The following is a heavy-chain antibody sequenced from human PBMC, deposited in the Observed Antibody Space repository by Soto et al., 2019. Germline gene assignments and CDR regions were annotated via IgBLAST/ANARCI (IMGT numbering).Heavy chain of an antibody. CDR3: ASGIQLWLRRINNGYSG. V-gene: IGHV1-69*12. J-gene: IGHJ4*02. D-gene: IGHD5-18*01. CDR2: IIPMFGTA. Sequence: QVQLVQSGAEVKKPESSVKVSCMAPGGTFSTYAISWVRHAPGQGLEWVGGIIPMFGTANYAQRFRDRVTITADESTNTGYVELSSLRSEDTAVYFCASGIQLWLRRINNGYSGWGQGTLVTVSS. CDR1: GGTFSTYA.